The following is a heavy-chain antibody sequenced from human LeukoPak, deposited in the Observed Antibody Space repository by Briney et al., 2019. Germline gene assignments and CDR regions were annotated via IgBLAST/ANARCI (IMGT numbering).Heavy chain of an antibody. Sequence: PSETLSLTCTVSGGSISSSSYYWGWIRQPPGKGLEWIGSIYYSGSTYYNPSLKSRVTISVDTSKNQFSLKLSSVTAADTAVYYCARAVAGTGITMIDYFDYWGEGTLVTVSS. V-gene: IGHV4-39*07. D-gene: IGHD3-22*01. CDR1: GGSISSSSYY. J-gene: IGHJ4*02. CDR2: IYYSGST. CDR3: ARAVAGTGITMIDYFDY.